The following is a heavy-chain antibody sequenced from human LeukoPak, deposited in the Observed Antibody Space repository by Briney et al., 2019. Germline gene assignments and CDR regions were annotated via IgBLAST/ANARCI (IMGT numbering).Heavy chain of an antibody. J-gene: IGHJ3*02. CDR3: ARSLSSGWYGPLARGAFDI. CDR2: IYYSGST. D-gene: IGHD6-19*01. V-gene: IGHV4-39*01. Sequence: SETLSLTCTVSGGSISSSSYYWGWIRQPPGKGLEWIGSIYYSGSTYHNPSLKSRVTISVDTSKNQFSLKLSSVTAADTAVYYCARSLSSGWYGPLARGAFDIWGQGTMVTVSS. CDR1: GGSISSSSYY.